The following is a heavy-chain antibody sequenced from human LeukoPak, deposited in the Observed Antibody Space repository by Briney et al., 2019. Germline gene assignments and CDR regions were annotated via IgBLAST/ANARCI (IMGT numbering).Heavy chain of an antibody. J-gene: IGHJ4*02. V-gene: IGHV3-30*03. CDR2: ISYDGSNQ. D-gene: IGHD5-24*01. CDR3: ARGQMAGY. Sequence: GGSLRLSCAASGFTFSSYGMHWVRQAPGKGLEWVAVISYDGSNQYHADSVKGRFTLSRDNAKNTLYLQMNSLRAEDTAVYYCARGQMAGYWGQGTLVTVSS. CDR1: GFTFSSYG.